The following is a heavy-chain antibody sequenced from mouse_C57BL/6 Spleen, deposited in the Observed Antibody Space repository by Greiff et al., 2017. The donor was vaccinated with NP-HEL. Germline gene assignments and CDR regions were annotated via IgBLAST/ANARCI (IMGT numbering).Heavy chain of an antibody. Sequence: EVMLVESGGGLVKPGGSLKLSCAASGFTFSSYAMSWVRQTPEKRLEWVATISDGGSYTYYPDNVKGRFTISRDNAKNTLFLQMTSLRSEDTAMYYCARSNYYGSSYNYAMDYWGQGTSVTVSS. D-gene: IGHD1-1*01. V-gene: IGHV5-4*03. CDR1: GFTFSSYA. CDR2: ISDGGSYT. CDR3: ARSNYYGSSYNYAMDY. J-gene: IGHJ4*01.